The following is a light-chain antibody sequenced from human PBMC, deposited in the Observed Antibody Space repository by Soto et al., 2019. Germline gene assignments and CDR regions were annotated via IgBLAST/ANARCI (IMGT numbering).Light chain of an antibody. CDR3: QHFVNSLTWT. CDR2: GAS. J-gene: IGKJ1*01. V-gene: IGKV3-20*01. Sequence: EIVFTQSPGTLSLSPGERATLSCRASQSVSSTYLIWYQQKPGQAPRLLIYGASSRATGVPDRFSGGGSGTDFTLTISRLEPEDFAMYYCQHFVNSLTWTFGQGTKVDI. CDR1: QSVSSTY.